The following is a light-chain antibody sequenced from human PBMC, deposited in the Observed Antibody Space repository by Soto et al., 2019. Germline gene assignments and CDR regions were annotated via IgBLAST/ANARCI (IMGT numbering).Light chain of an antibody. CDR2: EVS. J-gene: IGLJ2*01. V-gene: IGLV2-8*01. CDR1: SSDVGGYNY. Sequence: QSALTQPPFASGSPGQSVTISCTGSSSDVGGYNYVSWYQQHPGKAPKLMIYEVSKRPSGVPDRLSGSKSGNTASLTVSGLQAEDEADYYCSSYGGSNTVVFGGGTKLPS. CDR3: SSYGGSNTVV.